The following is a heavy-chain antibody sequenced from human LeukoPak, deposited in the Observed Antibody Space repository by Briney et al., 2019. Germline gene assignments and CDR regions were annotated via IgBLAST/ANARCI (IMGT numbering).Heavy chain of an antibody. CDR3: ARDLRIVGATIFDY. D-gene: IGHD1-26*01. CDR2: IYYSGST. V-gene: IGHV4-59*12. CDR1: GGSISSYY. J-gene: IGHJ4*02. Sequence: SETLSLTCTVSGGSISSYYWSWIRQPPGKGLEWIGYIYYSGSTNYNPSLKSRVTISVDTPKNQFSLKLSSVTAADTAVYYCARDLRIVGATIFDYWGQGTLVTVSS.